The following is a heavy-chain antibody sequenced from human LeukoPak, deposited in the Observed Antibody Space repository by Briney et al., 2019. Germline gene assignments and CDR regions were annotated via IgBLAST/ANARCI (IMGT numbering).Heavy chain of an antibody. CDR3: ARSSGWYHRGPDYYYYYMDV. J-gene: IGHJ6*03. V-gene: IGHV3-30*04. CDR2: VGNDEKTI. CDR1: GFTFTGHS. D-gene: IGHD6-19*01. Sequence: GGSLRLSCVASGFTFTGHSMHWVRQAPGKGLEWVAVVGNDEKTIFYADSLKGRFTISRDNSKNTLFLQMNSLRAEDTAVYYCARSSGWYHRGPDYYYYYMDVWGKGTTVTVS.